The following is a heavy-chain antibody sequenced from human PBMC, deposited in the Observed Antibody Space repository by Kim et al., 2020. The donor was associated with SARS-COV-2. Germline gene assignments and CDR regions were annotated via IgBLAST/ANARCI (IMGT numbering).Heavy chain of an antibody. D-gene: IGHD6-6*01. Sequence: HKSRVTISVDTSKNQFSLKLSSVTAADTAVYYCARLGGRIAARFSAFDIWGQGTMVTVSS. CDR3: ARLGGRIAARFSAFDI. J-gene: IGHJ3*02. V-gene: IGHV4-39*01.